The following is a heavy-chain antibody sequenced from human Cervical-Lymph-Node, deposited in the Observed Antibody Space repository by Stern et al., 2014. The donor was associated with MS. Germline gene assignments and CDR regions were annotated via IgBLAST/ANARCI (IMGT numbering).Heavy chain of an antibody. V-gene: IGHV1-58*02. CDR1: GFTFSNSA. CDR2: IVVGSGKT. Sequence: HLVESGPEIRKPGTSVKVSCEASGFTFSNSAMQWVRQTRGQRLEWIGWIVVGSGKTTYAQKFQDRVTITRDMSTTTAYMELSSLRSEDTAVYYCAAEIGYGGSSYWGQGTQVTVSS. D-gene: IGHD1-26*01. J-gene: IGHJ4*02. CDR3: AAEIGYGGSSY.